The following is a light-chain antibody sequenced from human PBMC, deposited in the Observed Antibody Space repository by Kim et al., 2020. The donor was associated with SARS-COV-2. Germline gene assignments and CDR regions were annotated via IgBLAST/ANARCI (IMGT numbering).Light chain of an antibody. V-gene: IGLV1-47*01. J-gene: IGLJ2*01. CDR1: SSNIGSNH. Sequence: VLTQPPSASGTPGQRVTISCSGSSSNIGSNHVYWYQQLPGTAPKLLIYRNNQRPSGVPDRFSGSKSGTSASLAISGLRSEDAADYYCATWDDSLSGPVFGGGTNVTVL. CDR3: ATWDDSLSGPV. CDR2: RNN.